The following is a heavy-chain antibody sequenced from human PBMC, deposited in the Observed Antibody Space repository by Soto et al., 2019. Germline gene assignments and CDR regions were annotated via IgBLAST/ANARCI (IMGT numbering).Heavy chain of an antibody. CDR1: GFAFSNYM. Sequence: PGGSLRLSCAASGFAFSNYMLTWVRQAPGKGLEWVSIIGLTDSSTYYADSLRGRFTVSRDISKSTLYLQLNSLRAEDTALYYCAKGRSYYYYYGVDVWGQGTTVTVSS. CDR2: IGLTDSST. CDR3: AKGRSYYYYYGVDV. V-gene: IGHV3-23*01. J-gene: IGHJ6*02.